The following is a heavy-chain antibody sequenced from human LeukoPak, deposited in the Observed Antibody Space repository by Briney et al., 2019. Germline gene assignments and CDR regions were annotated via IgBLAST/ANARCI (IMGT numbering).Heavy chain of an antibody. V-gene: IGHV1-69*05. CDR1: GDTFSNYP. CDR2: IIPFFGTT. Sequence: SVKVSCKASGDTFSNYPITWVRQAPGQGLEWMGRIIPFFGTTIYAQKFQGRVTITTDESTSTAYMELSSLRSEDTAVHYCARALGYYYMDVWGKGTTVIVSS. J-gene: IGHJ6*03. CDR3: ARALGYYYMDV.